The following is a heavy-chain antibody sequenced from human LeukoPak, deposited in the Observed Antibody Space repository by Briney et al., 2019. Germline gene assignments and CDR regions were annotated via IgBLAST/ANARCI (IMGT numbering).Heavy chain of an antibody. J-gene: IGHJ6*02. CDR2: IWYDGSNK. Sequence: PGRSLRLSCAASGFTFSSYGMHWVRQAPGKGLEWVAVIWYDGSNKYYADSVKGRFTISRDNSKNTLYLQMNSLRAEDTAVYYCARDENYDILTGELGMDVWGQGTTVTVSS. D-gene: IGHD3-9*01. V-gene: IGHV3-33*01. CDR3: ARDENYDILTGELGMDV. CDR1: GFTFSSYG.